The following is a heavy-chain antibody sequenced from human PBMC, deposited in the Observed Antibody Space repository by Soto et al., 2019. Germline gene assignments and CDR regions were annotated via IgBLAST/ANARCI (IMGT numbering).Heavy chain of an antibody. J-gene: IGHJ4*02. V-gene: IGHV5-51*01. D-gene: IGHD6-19*01. CDR2: IYPDDSDT. Sequence: GESLKISCKASGYSFTNYWIGWVRQVPGKGLEWMGIIYPDDSDTRYNPTFEGHVTISADKSISTAYLQWSSLKASDTAMYYCARSHPPGGSGWFSYYYWGQGSLVTVSS. CDR1: GYSFTNYW. CDR3: ARSHPPGGSGWFSYYY.